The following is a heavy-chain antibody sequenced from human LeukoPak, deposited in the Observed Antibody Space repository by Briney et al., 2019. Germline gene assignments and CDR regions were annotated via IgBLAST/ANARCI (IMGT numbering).Heavy chain of an antibody. D-gene: IGHD5-12*01. CDR2: ISWNSGSI. V-gene: IGHV3-9*01. CDR3: PKDSGYDRSNWFDP. Sequence: GRSLRLSCAASGFTFDDYAMHWVRQAPGKGLEWVSGISWNSGSIGYADSVKGRFTISRDNAKNSLYLQMNSLRAEDTALYYCPKDSGYDRSNWFDPWGQGTLVTVSS. J-gene: IGHJ5*02. CDR1: GFTFDDYA.